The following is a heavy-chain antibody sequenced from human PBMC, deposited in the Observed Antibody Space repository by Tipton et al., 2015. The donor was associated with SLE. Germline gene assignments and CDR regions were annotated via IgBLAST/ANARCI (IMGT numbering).Heavy chain of an antibody. CDR3: AGGVAAGEAFDY. D-gene: IGHD6-13*01. CDR1: GGSISSHY. V-gene: IGHV4-59*11. Sequence: LRLSCTVSGGSISSHYWSWIRQPPGKGLEWIGYIYYSGSTNYNPSLKSRVTISVDTSKNQFSLKLSSVTAADTAVYYCAGGVAAGEAFDYWGQGTLVTVSS. J-gene: IGHJ4*02. CDR2: IYYSGST.